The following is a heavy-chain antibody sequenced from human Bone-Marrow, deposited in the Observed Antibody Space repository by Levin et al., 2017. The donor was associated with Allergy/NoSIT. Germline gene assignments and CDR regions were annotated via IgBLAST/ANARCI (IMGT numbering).Heavy chain of an antibody. D-gene: IGHD2-8*01. CDR2: IYWNDEK. V-gene: IGHV2-5*01. CDR3: SRRLKMNYAMGINLHDH. Sequence: SGPTLVKPTQTLTLTCSFSGFSLTSRGVGVAWIRQPPGKALEWLSLIYWNDEKQYSPSLRSRLTITKDNSKNQVVLIMTNMDPVDTATYYCSRRLKMNYAMGINLHDHWGQGILVTVSS. CDR1: GFSLTSRGVG. J-gene: IGHJ5*02.